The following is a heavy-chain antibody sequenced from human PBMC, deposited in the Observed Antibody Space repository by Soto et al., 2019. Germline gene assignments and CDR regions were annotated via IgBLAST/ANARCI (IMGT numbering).Heavy chain of an antibody. J-gene: IGHJ5*02. V-gene: IGHV3-72*01. Sequence: EVQLVESGGGLVQPGGSLRLSCAASGFTFSDHYMDWVCQAPGKGLEWVGRSRNKANSYTTEYAASVRGRFTISRDDSKNSLYLQMNSLKTEDTAVYYCARDLGSWGQGTLVTVSS. CDR2: SRNKANSYTT. CDR3: ARDLGS. CDR1: GFTFSDHY.